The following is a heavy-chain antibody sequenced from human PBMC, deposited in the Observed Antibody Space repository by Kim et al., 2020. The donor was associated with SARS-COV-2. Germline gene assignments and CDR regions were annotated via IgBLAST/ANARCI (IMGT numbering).Heavy chain of an antibody. J-gene: IGHJ4*02. D-gene: IGHD1-26*01. CDR1: GFTFSSYE. Sequence: GGSLRLSCAASGFTFSSYEMNWVRQAPGKGLEWVSLISGDGGSTYYADSVKGRFTISRDNSKNSLYLQMNSLRTEDTALYYCAKDSGSYLLLDYWGQGTLVIVSS. CDR2: ISGDGGST. CDR3: AKDSGSYLLLDY. V-gene: IGHV3-43*02.